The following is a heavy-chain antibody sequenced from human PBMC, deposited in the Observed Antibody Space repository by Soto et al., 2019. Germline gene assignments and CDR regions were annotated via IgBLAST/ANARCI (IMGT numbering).Heavy chain of an antibody. CDR3: ARHDSGTMSVTPY. V-gene: IGHV4-39*01. CDR1: GGSISSSSYY. Sequence: QLQLQESGPGLVKPSETLSLTCTVSGGSISSSSYYWGWIRQPPGKGLECIGSIYYSGDTYYNPSLKRRVTISIDTSKNQCSLKLSSVTAADTAVYYCARHDSGTMSVTPYWGQGTLVTVSS. J-gene: IGHJ4*02. D-gene: IGHD3-10*02. CDR2: IYYSGDT.